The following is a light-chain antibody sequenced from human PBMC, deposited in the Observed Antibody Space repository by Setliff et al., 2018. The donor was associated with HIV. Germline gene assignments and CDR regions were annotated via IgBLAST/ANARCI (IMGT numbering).Light chain of an antibody. Sequence: QSALTQPASVSGSPGQSITISCTGTSSDVGSYNFVSWYQQHPGKAPQLMIYDVSQRPSGVSHRFSGSKSGNTASLTISGLQAEDEADYHCSSYTGRSTFVFGTGTKVTVL. CDR2: DVS. CDR1: SSDVGSYNF. V-gene: IGLV2-14*03. CDR3: SSYTGRSTFV. J-gene: IGLJ1*01.